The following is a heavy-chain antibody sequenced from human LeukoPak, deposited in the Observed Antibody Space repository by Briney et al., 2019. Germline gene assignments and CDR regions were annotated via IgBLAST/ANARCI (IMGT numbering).Heavy chain of an antibody. V-gene: IGHV1-2*02. Sequence: GASVKVSCKASGYTFTGYYMHWVRQAPGQGLEWMGWINPNSGGTNYAQKFQGRVTMTRDTSISTAYMELSRLRSDDTAVYYCARPNLLRFLEWAIDYWGQGTLVTVSS. D-gene: IGHD3-3*01. CDR1: GYTFTGYY. CDR2: INPNSGGT. J-gene: IGHJ4*02. CDR3: ARPNLLRFLEWAIDY.